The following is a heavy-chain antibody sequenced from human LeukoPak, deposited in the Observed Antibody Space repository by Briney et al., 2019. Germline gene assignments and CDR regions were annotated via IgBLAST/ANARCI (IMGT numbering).Heavy chain of an antibody. J-gene: IGHJ4*02. D-gene: IGHD1-1*01. Sequence: GGSLRLSCAASGFIVSSNCMSWVRQAPGKGLEWVSVIYTGGTTYYADSVKGRFTISRDNSKNTLYLQMNSLRAEDTAVYFCAKDAGGTGIYFDCWGQGTLVTVSS. V-gene: IGHV3-53*01. CDR1: GFIVSSNC. CDR3: AKDAGGTGIYFDC. CDR2: IYTGGTT.